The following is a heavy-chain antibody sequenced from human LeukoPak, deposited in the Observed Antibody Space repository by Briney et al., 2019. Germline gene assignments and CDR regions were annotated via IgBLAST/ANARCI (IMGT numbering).Heavy chain of an antibody. CDR1: GFTFSSYA. J-gene: IGHJ3*02. D-gene: IGHD6-6*01. V-gene: IGHV3-7*03. CDR3: ARVYTSSSGKNAFDI. CDR2: IKQDGSAK. Sequence: GGSLRLSCAASGFTFSSYAMHWVRQAPGKGLEWVANIKQDGSAKDYEDSVRCRFTISRDNAKNSLFLQVNSLRAEDTAAYYCARVYTSSSGKNAFDIWGQGTMLTVSS.